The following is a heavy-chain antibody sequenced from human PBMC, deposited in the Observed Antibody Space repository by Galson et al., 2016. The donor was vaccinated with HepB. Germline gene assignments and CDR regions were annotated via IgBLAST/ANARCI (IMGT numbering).Heavy chain of an antibody. CDR1: GFTFSNYA. CDR3: AMVAIGSSWYPYFQH. Sequence: SLRLSCAASGFTFSNYAMSWVRQAPGKGLEWVSTISGSSGNTYYPDSVKGRFTVSRDNSKNTLPLQMNSLRDEDTAVYYCAMVAIGSSWYPYFQHWGQGTLVTVSS. V-gene: IGHV3-23*01. J-gene: IGHJ1*01. D-gene: IGHD6-13*01. CDR2: ISGSSGNT.